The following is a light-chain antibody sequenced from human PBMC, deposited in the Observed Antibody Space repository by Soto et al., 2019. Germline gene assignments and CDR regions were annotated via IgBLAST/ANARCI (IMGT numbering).Light chain of an antibody. CDR3: MQGSYWPWT. Sequence: AVLTQSPLSLPATLGQPAPISCRSSQGLEYSDGGTYLNWYHQRPGQSPRRLIYKVSNRDSGVPDRFSGSGSGTDFTLKISRVETEDVGVDYGMQGSYWPWTFGQGTKVDI. CDR2: KVS. CDR1: QGLEYSDGGTY. J-gene: IGKJ1*01. V-gene: IGKV2-30*01.